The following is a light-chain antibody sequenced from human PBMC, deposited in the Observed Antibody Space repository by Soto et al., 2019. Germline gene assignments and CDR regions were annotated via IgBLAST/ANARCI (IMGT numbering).Light chain of an antibody. CDR3: QQYGRSPMFT. V-gene: IGKV3-20*01. J-gene: IGKJ2*01. CDR2: GAS. CDR1: QSVSSNY. Sequence: EIVLTQSPCTLSLSPGERATLSCRASQSVSSNYLACYQKTTGPATRLLIYGASRGAAGIPARFSGSGSGTDFTLTIIRLEPEDFAVYFCQQYGRSPMFTFGQGTKLEIK.